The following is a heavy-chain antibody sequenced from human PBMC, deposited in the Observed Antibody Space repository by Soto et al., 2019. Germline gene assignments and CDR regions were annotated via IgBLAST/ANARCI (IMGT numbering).Heavy chain of an antibody. D-gene: IGHD6-25*01. V-gene: IGHV3-7*04. CDR3: ARDLSSGCYNVA. J-gene: IGHJ5*02. Sequence: EVQLVESGGGLVQPGGSLRLSCAASGFTFSSYWMSWVRQAPGKGLEWVANIKQDGSEKYYVDSVKGRFTISRDNAKNSLCLLMNSLRAEDTAVYYCARDLSSGCYNVASGQGTLVTVSS. CDR1: GFTFSSYW. CDR2: IKQDGSEK.